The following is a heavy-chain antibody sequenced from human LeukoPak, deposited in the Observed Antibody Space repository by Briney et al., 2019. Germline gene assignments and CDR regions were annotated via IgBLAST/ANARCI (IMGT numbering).Heavy chain of an antibody. J-gene: IGHJ4*02. CDR2: ISYDGSNK. V-gene: IGHV3-30*04. D-gene: IGHD3-22*01. CDR3: ARLLGGYYYDSSGLGHFDY. CDR1: GFTFSSYA. Sequence: GGSLKLSCAASGFTFSSYAMHWVRQAPGKGLEWVAVISYDGSNKYYADSVKGRFTISRDNSKNTLYLQMNSLRAEDTAVYYCARLLGGYYYDSSGLGHFDYWGQGTLVTVSS.